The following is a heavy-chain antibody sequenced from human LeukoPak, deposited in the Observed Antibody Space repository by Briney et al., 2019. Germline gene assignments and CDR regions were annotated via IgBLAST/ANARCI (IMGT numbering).Heavy chain of an antibody. V-gene: IGHV3-30-3*01. CDR1: GFTFSSYA. D-gene: IGHD3-10*01. Sequence: GGSLRLSCAASGFTFSSYAMHWVRQAPGKGLEWVAAISYDGSNKYYADSVKGRFTISRDNSKNTLYLQMNSLRAEDTAVYYCARDPPQYGSGSYPPFDYWGQGTLVTVSS. CDR2: ISYDGSNK. CDR3: ARDPPQYGSGSYPPFDY. J-gene: IGHJ4*02.